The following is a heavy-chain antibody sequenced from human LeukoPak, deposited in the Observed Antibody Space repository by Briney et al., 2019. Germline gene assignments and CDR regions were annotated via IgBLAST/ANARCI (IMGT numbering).Heavy chain of an antibody. CDR3: ARANREAGYSLDY. D-gene: IGHD3-22*01. V-gene: IGHV3-72*01. J-gene: IGHJ4*02. CDR2: SRNRANSYST. CDR1: RFTFCDYY. Sequence: QSGGTVRLSCAGYRFTFCDYYIEWVAQAQGKGWEGVSRSRNRANSYSTAYAASVKSRFIISRDDSKNSVYLQMNSLKAEDTAVYYCARANREAGYSLDYGGQGTLATV.